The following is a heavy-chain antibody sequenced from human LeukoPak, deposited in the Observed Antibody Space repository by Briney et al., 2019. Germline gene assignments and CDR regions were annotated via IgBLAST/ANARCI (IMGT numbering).Heavy chain of an antibody. CDR1: GFSFSSYT. V-gene: IGHV3-48*01. CDR2: ISSSSKTI. J-gene: IGHJ4*02. CDR3: ARDHRSGSGSGTQANDY. D-gene: IGHD3-10*01. Sequence: GGSLRLSCAASGFSFSSYTMNWVRQAPGKGLEWVSYISSSSKTIYYADSVKGRFTISRDNAKKSLDLQMNSLRGEDTAVYYCARDHRSGSGSGTQANDYWGQGTLVTVSS.